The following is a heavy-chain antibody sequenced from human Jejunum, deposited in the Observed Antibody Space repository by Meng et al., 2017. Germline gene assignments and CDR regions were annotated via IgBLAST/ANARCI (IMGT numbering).Heavy chain of an antibody. J-gene: IGHJ4*02. CDR1: GDSVSSDNYY. CDR3: ARVILYSGSYYFDF. V-gene: IGHV4-61*01. Sequence: QGQLQEPGPGLVRPSETLSLTCTVSGDSVSSDNYYWSWIRQPPGQGLEWIGYVYYSGHTDYNPSLKRRVTISIDKSTNQFSLRLSSVTAADTAVYYCARVILYSGSYYFDFWGQGTLVTVSS. D-gene: IGHD1-26*01. CDR2: VYYSGHT.